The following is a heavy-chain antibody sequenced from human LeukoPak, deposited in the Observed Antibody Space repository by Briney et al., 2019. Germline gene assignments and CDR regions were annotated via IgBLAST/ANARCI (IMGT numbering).Heavy chain of an antibody. Sequence: GGSLRLSCAASGFTFSSYAMSWVRQAPGKGLEWVSAISGSGGSTYYADSVKGRFTISRDNSKNTFYLQMNSLRAEDTAVYYCAKGSGSGWYGWFAPWGQGTLVTVSS. CDR3: AKGSGSGWYGWFAP. D-gene: IGHD6-19*01. CDR2: ISGSGGST. J-gene: IGHJ5*02. CDR1: GFTFSSYA. V-gene: IGHV3-23*01.